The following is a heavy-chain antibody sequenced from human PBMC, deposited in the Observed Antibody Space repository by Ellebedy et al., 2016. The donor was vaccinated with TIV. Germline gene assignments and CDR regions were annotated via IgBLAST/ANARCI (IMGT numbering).Heavy chain of an antibody. CDR3: AKDRSRLLWFGELLSTTPDY. CDR1: GLTVSSNY. V-gene: IGHV3-23*01. CDR2: ISGSGGST. Sequence: GGSLRLSCAASGLTVSSNYMSWVRQAPGKGLEWVSAISGSGGSTYYADSVKGRFTISRDNSKNTLYLQMNSLRAEDTAVYYCAKDRSRLLWFGELLSTTPDYWGQGTLVTVSS. D-gene: IGHD3-10*01. J-gene: IGHJ4*02.